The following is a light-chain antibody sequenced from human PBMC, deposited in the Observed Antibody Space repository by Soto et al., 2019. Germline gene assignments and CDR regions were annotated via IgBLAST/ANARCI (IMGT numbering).Light chain of an antibody. V-gene: IGLV1-51*02. CDR3: GAWDGSRRAGR. CDR1: SSNIGSSY. Sequence: QSVLTQPPSVSAAPGLKVTISCSGSSSNIGSSYVSWYQQFPGTAPKLLIFEDNKRPSGIPDRFSGSKSGTSATLAITGLQTGDEAEYYCGAWDGSRRAGRFGTGTKVTVL. J-gene: IGLJ1*01. CDR2: EDN.